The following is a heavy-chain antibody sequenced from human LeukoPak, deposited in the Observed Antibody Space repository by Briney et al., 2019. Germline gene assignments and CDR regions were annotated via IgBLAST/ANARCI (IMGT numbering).Heavy chain of an antibody. CDR2: IYSSGTT. CDR3: ARLLPSRPDYYFDY. Sequence: SETLSLTCTVSGASISSNYWSWLRQPPGRRPEWIGYIYSSGTTKYNPSLQSRVTISIDTSKNQFSLKLTSMTAADTAVYFCARLLPSRPDYYFDYWGQGTLVTVSS. D-gene: IGHD6-6*01. J-gene: IGHJ4*02. V-gene: IGHV4-4*09. CDR1: GASISSNY.